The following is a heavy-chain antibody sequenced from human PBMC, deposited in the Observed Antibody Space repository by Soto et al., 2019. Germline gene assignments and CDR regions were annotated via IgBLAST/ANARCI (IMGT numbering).Heavy chain of an antibody. J-gene: IGHJ5*02. CDR2: ISGSGGST. V-gene: IGHV3-23*01. CDR1: GFTFSSYA. CDR3: AKPRWPLVVVVPAANWFDP. D-gene: IGHD2-2*01. Sequence: HPGGSLRLSCAASGFTFSSYAMSWVRQAPGKGLEWVSAISGSGGSTYYADSVKGRFTISRDNSKNTLYLQMNSLRAEDTAVYYCAKPRWPLVVVVPAANWFDPWGQGTLVTVSS.